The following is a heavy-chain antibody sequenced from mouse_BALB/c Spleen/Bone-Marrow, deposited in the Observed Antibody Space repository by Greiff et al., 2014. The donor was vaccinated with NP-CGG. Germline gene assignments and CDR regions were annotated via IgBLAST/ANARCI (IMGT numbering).Heavy chain of an antibody. CDR1: GYTFTSYV. J-gene: IGHJ1*01. D-gene: IGHD1-1*01. CDR2: INPYNDGT. V-gene: IGHV1-14*01. Sequence: EVQLVESGPELVKPGASVKMSCKASGYTFTSYVIHWVKQKPGQGLEWIGYINPYNDGTKYNEKFKGKATLTSDKSSSTACMELSSLTSEDSAVYYCARGGYYGTSLYWYFDVWGAGTTVTVSS. CDR3: ARGGYYGTSLYWYFDV.